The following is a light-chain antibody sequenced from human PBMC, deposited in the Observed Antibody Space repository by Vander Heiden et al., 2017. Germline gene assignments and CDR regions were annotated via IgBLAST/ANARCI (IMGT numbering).Light chain of an antibody. CDR1: QDISSY. CDR3: QQSYSTPLT. Sequence: EIEMTQSPSSLSASVGDRVTITCRASQDISSYLNWYQQKPGKAPKLLIYAGSNWQSGVPSRFSGSESGTDFTLTISSLHPEDFATYYCQQSYSTPLTFGGGTKVEIK. V-gene: IGKV1-39*01. CDR2: AGS. J-gene: IGKJ4*01.